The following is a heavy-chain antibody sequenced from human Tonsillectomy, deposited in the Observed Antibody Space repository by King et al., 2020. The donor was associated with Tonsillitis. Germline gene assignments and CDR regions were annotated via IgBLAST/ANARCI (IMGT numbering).Heavy chain of an antibody. Sequence: QLQESGPGLVKPSGTLSLPCAVSGASISSSNWWSWVRQPPGKGLEWIGEIYHSGSTNYNPSLKSRVTISVDKSKNQFSLKLSPVTAADTAVYYCARFMVRGVGANWFDPWGQGTLVTVSS. J-gene: IGHJ5*02. CDR2: IYHSGST. CDR3: ARFMVRGVGANWFDP. D-gene: IGHD3-10*01. V-gene: IGHV4-4*02. CDR1: GASISSSNW.